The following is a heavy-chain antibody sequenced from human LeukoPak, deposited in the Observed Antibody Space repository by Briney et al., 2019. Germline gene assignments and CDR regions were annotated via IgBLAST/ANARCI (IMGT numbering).Heavy chain of an antibody. J-gene: IGHJ3*01. D-gene: IGHD2-8*02. CDR2: VDDTSGYI. V-gene: IGHV3-23*01. CDR1: GFTFSTYA. CDR3: AKDRHSHTGLGAFDV. Sequence: PGGSLRLSCAASGFTFSTYAMTWVRQAPGKGLEWVSSVDDTSGYIYYADSVRGRFTISRDNSRSTLYLQMNSLRAEDTALYYCAKDRHSHTGLGAFDVWGQGTMVTVSS.